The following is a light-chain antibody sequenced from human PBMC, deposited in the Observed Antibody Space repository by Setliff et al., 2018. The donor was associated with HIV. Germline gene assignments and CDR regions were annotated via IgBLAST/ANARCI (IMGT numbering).Light chain of an antibody. V-gene: IGLV1-36*01. CDR1: SSNIGNNA. CDR2: HDD. CDR3: AAWDDRLNGYV. Sequence: QSVLTQPPSVSEAPRQRVTISCSGSSSNIGNNAVNWYRQLPGKGPKLLIYHDDLLPSGVSDRFSGSKSGTSASLAISGLQSDDEADYYCAAWDDRLNGYVFGTGTKVTVL. J-gene: IGLJ1*01.